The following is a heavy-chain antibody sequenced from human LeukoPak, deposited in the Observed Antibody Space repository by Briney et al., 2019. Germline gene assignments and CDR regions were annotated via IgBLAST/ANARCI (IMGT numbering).Heavy chain of an antibody. J-gene: IGHJ4*02. CDR1: GFTFSSYG. Sequence: PGGSLRLSCAASGFTFSSYGMYWVRQAPGKGLEWVAVISYDGSNKYYADSVKGRFTISRDNSKNTLYLQMNSLRAEDTAVYYCAKDPYYGSGLFDYWGQGTLVTVSS. CDR3: AKDPYYGSGLFDY. V-gene: IGHV3-30*18. CDR2: ISYDGSNK. D-gene: IGHD3-10*01.